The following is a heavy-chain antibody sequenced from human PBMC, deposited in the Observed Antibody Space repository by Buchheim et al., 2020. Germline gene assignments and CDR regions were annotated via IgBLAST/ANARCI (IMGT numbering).Heavy chain of an antibody. CDR2: IKSKTDGGTT. V-gene: IGHV3-15*01. CDR3: TTSMDC. J-gene: IGHJ4*02. D-gene: IGHD2/OR15-2a*01. CDR1: GFTFSNAW. Sequence: EVQLVESGGGLVKPGGSLRLSCAASGFTFSNAWMSWVRQAPGKGLEWVGHIKSKTDGGTTDYAAPVKGRFTISRDDSKKTLYLQMNSLKTEDTAVYYCTTSMDCWGQGTL.